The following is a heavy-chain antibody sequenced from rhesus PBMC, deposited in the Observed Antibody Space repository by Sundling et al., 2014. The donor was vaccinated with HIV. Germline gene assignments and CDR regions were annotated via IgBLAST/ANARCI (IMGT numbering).Heavy chain of an antibody. CDR2: IYWDGDQ. Sequence: QVTLKESGPALVKPTQTLTLTCTFSGFSLSTRGMGVGWIRQAPGKTLEWLAHIYWDGDQGYSTSLKRRLTISKDTSKNQVVLTMTNMDPVDTATYYCARSDSRVFTETGGFDFWGQGVLVTVSS. V-gene: IGHV2-174*02. CDR3: ARSDSRVFTETGGFDF. D-gene: IGHD2-33*01. J-gene: IGHJ4*01. CDR1: GFSLSTRGMG.